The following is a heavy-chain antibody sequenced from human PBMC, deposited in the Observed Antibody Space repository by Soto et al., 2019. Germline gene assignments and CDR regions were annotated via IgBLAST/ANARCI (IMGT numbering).Heavy chain of an antibody. Sequence: QVQLVQSGAEVKKPGASVKVSCKASGYTFTSYGISWVRQAPGQGLEWMGWINAYNGNTNYAQKLQGRVTMTTDTSTSTAYMALRSLRSDDTAVFYSTRDPVAGTDFDYWGQGTLVTVSS. J-gene: IGHJ4*02. V-gene: IGHV1-18*01. CDR2: INAYNGNT. D-gene: IGHD6-19*01. CDR1: GYTFTSYG. CDR3: TRDPVAGTDFDY.